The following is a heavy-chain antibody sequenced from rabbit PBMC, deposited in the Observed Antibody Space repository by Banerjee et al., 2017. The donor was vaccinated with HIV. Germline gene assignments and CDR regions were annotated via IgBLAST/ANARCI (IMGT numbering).Heavy chain of an antibody. CDR3: ARDAGYAGSNL. D-gene: IGHD4-2*01. Sequence: QEQLEESGGGLVQPGESLKLSCKASGFTFSAYYMCWVRQAPGKGLEWIACIYIGSSGSTYYASWAKGRFTISKTSSTTVTLQMTSLTAADTATYFCARDAGYAGSNLWGPGTLVTVS. CDR2: IYIGSSGST. V-gene: IGHV1S45*01. CDR1: GFTFSAYY. J-gene: IGHJ4*01.